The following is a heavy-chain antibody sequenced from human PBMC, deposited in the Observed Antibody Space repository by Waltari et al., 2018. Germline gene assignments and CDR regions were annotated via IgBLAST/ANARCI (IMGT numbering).Heavy chain of an antibody. V-gene: IGHV1-18*01. CDR2: IGAYNGNT. CDR1: GYTFSSDG. CDR3: ASSSFCSSTTCYLGY. Sequence: QVRLVQSAAEVKKPGASVQVSCKASGYTFSSDGISWVRQAPGQGLEWMGWIGAYNGNTDYAQKFRGRVTLTTDRSTNTAYMELRSLRSDDTAFYYCASSSFCSSTTCYLGYWGQGTLVTVSS. D-gene: IGHD2-2*01. J-gene: IGHJ4*02.